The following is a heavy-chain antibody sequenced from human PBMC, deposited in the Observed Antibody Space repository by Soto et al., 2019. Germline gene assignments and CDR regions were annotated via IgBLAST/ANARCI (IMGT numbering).Heavy chain of an antibody. CDR1: GFTFSRYD. J-gene: IGHJ5*02. D-gene: IGHD6-6*01. CDR3: ARGALGFDP. CDR2: IGTGGDT. Sequence: EVQLVESGGGLVQPGGSLRLSCAASGFTFSRYDIHWVRQGTGKGLEWVSGIGTGGDTYYAGSVKGRFTISRENAKSSAYLQMNSLSAGDTAVSYCARGALGFDPWGQGILVTVSS. V-gene: IGHV3-13*04.